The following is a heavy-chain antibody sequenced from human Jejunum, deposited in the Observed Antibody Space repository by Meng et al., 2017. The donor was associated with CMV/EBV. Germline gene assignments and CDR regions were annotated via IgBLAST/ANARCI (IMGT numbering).Heavy chain of an antibody. CDR2: IGLDGSEK. CDR1: SSYW. V-gene: IGHV3-7*03. Sequence: SSYWMSWVRQAPGKGLEWVAYIGLDGSEKHYVGSVKGRFTISRDNVKNTLYLQMNSLRDEDTAMYYCARGYDSSGYYQKDGALDIWGQGTMVTVSS. D-gene: IGHD3-22*01. CDR3: ARGYDSSGYYQKDGALDI. J-gene: IGHJ3*02.